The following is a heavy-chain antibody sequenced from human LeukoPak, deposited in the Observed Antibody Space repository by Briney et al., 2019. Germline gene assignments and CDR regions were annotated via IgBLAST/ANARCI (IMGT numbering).Heavy chain of an antibody. V-gene: IGHV3-74*01. CDR2: INSDGSST. CDR3: ARDRSSSWIWTYETNWFDP. Sequence: PGRSLRLSCAASGFTFDDYAMHWVRQAPGKGLVWVSRINSDGSSTSYADSVKGRFTISRDNAKNTLYLQMNSLRAEDTAVYYCARDRSSSWIWTYETNWFDPWGQGTLVTVSS. CDR1: GFTFDDYA. J-gene: IGHJ5*02. D-gene: IGHD6-13*01.